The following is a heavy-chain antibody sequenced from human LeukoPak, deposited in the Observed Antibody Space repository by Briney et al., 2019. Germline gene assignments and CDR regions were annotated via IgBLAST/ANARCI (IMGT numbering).Heavy chain of an antibody. V-gene: IGHV4-38-2*02. Sequence: SETLSLTCAVSGYSINDGYYWGWIRQPPGKGLEWIGSVYHSGTTYYNPSLQSRVGISADMSRNQFSLRLNSMTAADTAVYYCARDPAAAGISRVYWGQGTLVTVSS. J-gene: IGHJ4*02. D-gene: IGHD6-13*01. CDR2: VYHSGTT. CDR3: ARDPAAAGISRVY. CDR1: GYSINDGYY.